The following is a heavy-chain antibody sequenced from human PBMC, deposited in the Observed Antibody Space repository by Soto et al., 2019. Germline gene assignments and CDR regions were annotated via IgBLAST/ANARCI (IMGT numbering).Heavy chain of an antibody. CDR1: GYTFTSYA. D-gene: IGHD3-22*01. J-gene: IGHJ4*02. V-gene: IGHV1-3*01. Sequence: ASGKVSCKASGYTFTSYAMHWVRQAPGQRLEGMGWINAGNGNTKYSQKFQGRVTITRDTSASTAYMELSSLRSEGTAVYYCARLDRTIHATIDYWGQGTLVTVSS. CDR3: ARLDRTIHATIDY. CDR2: INAGNGNT.